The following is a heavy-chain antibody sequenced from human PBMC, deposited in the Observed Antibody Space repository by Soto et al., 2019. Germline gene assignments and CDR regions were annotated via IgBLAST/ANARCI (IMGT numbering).Heavy chain of an antibody. Sequence: GGSLRLSCAASGFTVSSNYMSWVRQAPGKGLEWVSVIYSGGSTYYADSVKGRFTISRDNSKNTLYLQMNSLRAEDTAVYYCAREWPENYFDYWGQGTLVTVSS. J-gene: IGHJ4*02. V-gene: IGHV3-66*01. CDR2: IYSGGST. CDR1: GFTVSSNY. D-gene: IGHD5-12*01. CDR3: AREWPENYFDY.